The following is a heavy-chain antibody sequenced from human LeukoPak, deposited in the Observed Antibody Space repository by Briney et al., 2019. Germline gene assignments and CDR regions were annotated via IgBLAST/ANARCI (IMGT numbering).Heavy chain of an antibody. D-gene: IGHD1-1*01. CDR1: GYTFTSWW. CDR3: ARHGGYTWNDIYFDR. V-gene: IGHV5-51*01. J-gene: IGHJ5*02. CDR2: IYPGNPDT. Sequence: GESLKISCKGSGYTFTSWWIGWVRQMHGKGLEWMGIIYPGNPDTRYSPSFQGQVTISADRSISTAYLQWGSLTASDTAIYYCARHGGYTWNDIYFDRWGQGTLVTVSS.